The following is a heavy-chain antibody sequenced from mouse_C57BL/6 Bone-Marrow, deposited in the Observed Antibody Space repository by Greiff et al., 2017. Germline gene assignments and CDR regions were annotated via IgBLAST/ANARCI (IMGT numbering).Heavy chain of an antibody. CDR1: GYTFTSYW. CDR3: ARGTVFGWYCDV. V-gene: IGHV1-72*01. D-gene: IGHD1-1*01. CDR2: IDPNSGGT. J-gene: IGHJ1*03. Sequence: QVQLQQPGAELVKPGASVKLSCKASGYTFTSYWMHWVKQRPGRGLEWIGRIDPNSGGTKDNEKFKSKATLTVDKPSSTAYMKLSSLASEDSAVYDCARGTVFGWYCDVWGTGTTVTVSS.